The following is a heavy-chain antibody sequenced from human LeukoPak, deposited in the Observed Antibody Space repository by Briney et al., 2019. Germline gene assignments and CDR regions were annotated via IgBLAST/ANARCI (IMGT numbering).Heavy chain of an antibody. Sequence: RSETRSLTCTVSGYSISSGYYWGWIRQPPGKGLEWIGSIYHRGSTYYNPSLKSRVTISVDTSKNQFSLKLSSVTAADTAVYYCARVPYGDLGYWGQGTLVTVSS. V-gene: IGHV4-38-2*02. CDR2: IYHRGST. J-gene: IGHJ4*02. D-gene: IGHD4-17*01. CDR1: GYSISSGYY. CDR3: ARVPYGDLGY.